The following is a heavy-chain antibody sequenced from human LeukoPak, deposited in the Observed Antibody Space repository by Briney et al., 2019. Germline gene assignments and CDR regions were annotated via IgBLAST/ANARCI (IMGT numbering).Heavy chain of an antibody. D-gene: IGHD3-22*01. CDR2: IYPGDSDT. V-gene: IGHV5-51*01. Sequence: AGESLKISCKGSGYSFTSYWIGWVRQLPGKGLEWMGIIYPGDSDTRYSPSFQGQVTISADKSISTAYLQWSSLKASDTAMYYCARQVYYDSISFVFDIWGQGTMVTASS. J-gene: IGHJ3*02. CDR1: GYSFTSYW. CDR3: ARQVYYDSISFVFDI.